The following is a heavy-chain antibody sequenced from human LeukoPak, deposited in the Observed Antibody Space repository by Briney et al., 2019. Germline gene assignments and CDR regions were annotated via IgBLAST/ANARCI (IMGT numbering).Heavy chain of an antibody. V-gene: IGHV4-39*07. CDR3: ARELPADAFDV. CDR2: IYHSGTT. J-gene: IGHJ3*01. Sequence: PLETLSLTCSVSGGSISSGHYYWAWIRQPPGKGLEWIATIYHSGTTYYNLSLKSRVSMSVDTSKSQFSLKLSSVTAADTAFYYCARELPADAFDVWGPGTLVTVSS. CDR1: GGSISSGHYY. D-gene: IGHD2-2*01.